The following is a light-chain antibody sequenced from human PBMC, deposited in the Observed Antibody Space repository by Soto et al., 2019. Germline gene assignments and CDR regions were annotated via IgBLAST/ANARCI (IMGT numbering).Light chain of an antibody. J-gene: IGLJ1*01. CDR1: SSDVGGYNY. CDR3: SSYPSDPQGV. Sequence: QSALTQPASVSGSPGQSIAISCTGTSSDVGGYNYVSWYRQHTGKAPTLMLYDVTTRPSGVSNRFSGSKSGNTAALTISGLQAEDEADYYFSSYPSDPQGVFGTGTKVTVL. CDR2: DVT. V-gene: IGLV2-14*03.